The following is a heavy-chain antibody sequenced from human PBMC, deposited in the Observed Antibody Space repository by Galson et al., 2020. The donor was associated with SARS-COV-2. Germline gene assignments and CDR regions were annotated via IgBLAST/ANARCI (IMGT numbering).Heavy chain of an antibody. Sequence: ASVKVSCKASGYTFTSYVISWVRQAPGQGLEWMGWISPYNGDTNSAQKFQGRVTMTTDTSTSTAYMELRSLISDDTAVYYCVRESSGSGSIDYWGQGTLVTVSS. CDR2: ISPYNGDT. CDR1: GYTFTSYV. D-gene: IGHD3-10*01. J-gene: IGHJ4*02. V-gene: IGHV1-18*01. CDR3: VRESSGSGSIDY.